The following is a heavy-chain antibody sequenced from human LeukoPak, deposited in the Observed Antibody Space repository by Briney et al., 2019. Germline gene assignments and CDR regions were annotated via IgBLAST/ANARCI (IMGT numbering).Heavy chain of an antibody. V-gene: IGHV1-2*02. CDR1: GYIFIDYQ. CDR2: INPNGGGT. Sequence: ASVKVSCKTSGYIFIDYQLNWVRQAPGEGLEWMAWINPNGGGTKYAQKFQDRLTMTWDTSISTAYMELSRLRSDDTAVYYCAGVSSSWNYYYYYMDVWGKGTTVTVSS. J-gene: IGHJ6*03. CDR3: AGVSSSWNYYYYYMDV. D-gene: IGHD6-6*01.